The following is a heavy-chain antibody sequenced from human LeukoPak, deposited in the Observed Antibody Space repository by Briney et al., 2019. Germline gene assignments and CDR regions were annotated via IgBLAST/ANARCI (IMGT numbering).Heavy chain of an antibody. CDR1: GYTFTSYY. CDR2: INPNSGGT. J-gene: IGHJ6*03. Sequence: ASVKVSCKASGYTFTSYYMHWVRQAPGQGLESMGWINPNSGGTNYAQKFQGRVTMTRDTSISTAYMELSRLRSDDTAVYYCARALAAAGMSHYYYDYMDVWGKGTTVTVSS. CDR3: ARALAAAGMSHYYYDYMDV. D-gene: IGHD6-13*01. V-gene: IGHV1-2*02.